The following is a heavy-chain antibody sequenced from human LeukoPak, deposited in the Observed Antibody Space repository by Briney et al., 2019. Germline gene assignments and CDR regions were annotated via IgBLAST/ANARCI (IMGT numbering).Heavy chain of an antibody. Sequence: SETLSLTCAVYGGSFSGYYWSWIRQPPGKGLEWIGEINHSGSTNCNPSLKSRVTISVDTSKNQFSLKLSSVTAADTAVYYCASGDTAMVSPFDYWGQGTLVTVSS. J-gene: IGHJ4*02. V-gene: IGHV4-34*01. CDR2: INHSGST. D-gene: IGHD5-18*01. CDR1: GGSFSGYY. CDR3: ASGDTAMVSPFDY.